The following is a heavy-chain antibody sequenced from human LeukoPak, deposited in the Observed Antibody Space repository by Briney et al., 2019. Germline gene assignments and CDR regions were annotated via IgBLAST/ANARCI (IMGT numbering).Heavy chain of an antibody. D-gene: IGHD6-19*01. CDR2: ISGSGGSK. CDR1: GFTFSSYA. Sequence: GGSLRLSCAASGFTFSSYAMSWVRQAPGKGLEWVSLISGSGGSKYYADSVKGRFTISRDNSKKTMYLQMNSLRAEDTAIYCCAKGLGAVAGEAFDIWGQGTTVTVSS. J-gene: IGHJ3*02. V-gene: IGHV3-23*01. CDR3: AKGLGAVAGEAFDI.